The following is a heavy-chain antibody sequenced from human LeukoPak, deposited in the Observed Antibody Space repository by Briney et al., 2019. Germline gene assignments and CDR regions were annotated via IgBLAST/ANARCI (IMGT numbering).Heavy chain of an antibody. D-gene: IGHD5-18*01. J-gene: IGHJ4*02. Sequence: GSLLLSCAASGFTFSSYAMSWVRPAPGKGLEWVSAISGSGGSTYYADSVKGRFTISRDNSKNTLYLQMNSLRAEDTAVYYCAKDRGYSYGPPFGYWGQGTLVTVSS. CDR2: ISGSGGST. V-gene: IGHV3-23*01. CDR1: GFTFSSYA. CDR3: AKDRGYSYGPPFGY.